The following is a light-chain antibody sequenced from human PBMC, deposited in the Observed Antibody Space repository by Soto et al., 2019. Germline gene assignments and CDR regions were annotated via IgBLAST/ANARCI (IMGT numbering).Light chain of an antibody. CDR1: QSVGGY. J-gene: IGKJ1*01. V-gene: IGKV3-11*01. Sequence: EIVLTQSPATLSLSPGERATLSCRASQSVGGYLGWYQQRPGLAPRLLIYDVFNRATGIPARFSGSGSGTDFTLTISSLEPEDFAVYYCQHRSNWLWTFGPGTKVEVK. CDR2: DVF. CDR3: QHRSNWLWT.